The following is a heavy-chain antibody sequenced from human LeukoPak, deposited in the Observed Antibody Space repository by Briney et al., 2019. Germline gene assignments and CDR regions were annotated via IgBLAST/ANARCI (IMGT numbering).Heavy chain of an antibody. D-gene: IGHD6-13*01. CDR1: GFTFSDYY. J-gene: IGHJ5*02. CDR3: AKNKQPLDNWFDP. Sequence: GGSLRLSCAASGFTFSDYYMSWIRQAPGKGLEWVAYISSSGSTIYYADSVKGRFTTSRDNAKNSLYLQMNSLRAEDPAVYYCAKNKQPLDNWFDPWGQGTLVTVSS. CDR2: ISSSGSTI. V-gene: IGHV3-11*01.